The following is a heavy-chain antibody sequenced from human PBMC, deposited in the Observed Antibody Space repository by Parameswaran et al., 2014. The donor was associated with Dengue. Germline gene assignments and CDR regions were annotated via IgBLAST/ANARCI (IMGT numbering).Heavy chain of an antibody. D-gene: IGHD2-2*01. CDR3: ARERGSTSLLFGHKHYYYYMDV. Sequence: WVRQAPGQGLEWMGWMNPNSGNTGYAQKFQGRVTMTRNTSISTAYMELSSLRSEDTAVYYCARERGSTSLLFGHKHYYYYMDVWGKGTTVTVSS. CDR2: MNPNSGNT. V-gene: IGHV1-8*01. J-gene: IGHJ6*03.